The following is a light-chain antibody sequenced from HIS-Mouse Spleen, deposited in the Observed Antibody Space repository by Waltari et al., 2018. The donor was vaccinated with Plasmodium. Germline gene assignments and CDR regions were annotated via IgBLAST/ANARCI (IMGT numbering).Light chain of an antibody. CDR3: QSADSSGTPNWV. CDR1: ALPKQY. Sequence: SYELTQPPSVSVSPGQTARIHCSGDALPKQYAYWYQQKPGQAPVLVIYKDSERPSGIPERFSGSSSGTTVTLTISGVQAEDEADYYCQSADSSGTPNWVFGGGTKLTVL. J-gene: IGLJ3*02. V-gene: IGLV3-25*03. CDR2: KDS.